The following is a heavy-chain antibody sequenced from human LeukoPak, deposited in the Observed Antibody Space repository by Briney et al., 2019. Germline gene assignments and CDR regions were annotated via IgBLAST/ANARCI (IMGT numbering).Heavy chain of an antibody. Sequence: GGSLRLSCAASVFTFSGSAMHWVRQASGKGLEWVGRIRSKANSYATAYAASVKGRFTISRDDSKNTAYLQMNSLKTEDTAVYYCTRLSSSSLDYWGQGTLVTVSS. CDR3: TRLSSSSLDY. CDR2: IRSKANSYAT. D-gene: IGHD6-6*01. CDR1: VFTFSGSA. V-gene: IGHV3-73*01. J-gene: IGHJ4*02.